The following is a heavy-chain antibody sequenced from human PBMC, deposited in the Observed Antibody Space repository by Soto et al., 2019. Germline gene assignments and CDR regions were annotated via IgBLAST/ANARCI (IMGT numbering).Heavy chain of an antibody. D-gene: IGHD2-2*01. CDR2: ISGSGGRT. J-gene: IGHJ6*02. CDR1: GFTFSIDA. CDR3: AKEVVVESAGRSHCYYYGLDV. V-gene: IGHV3-23*01. Sequence: EVQMLESGGGLVQPGGSLRLSCEASGFTFSIDAMNWVRQAPGKGLEWVSVISGSGGRTYYADSVKGRFTMSRDNSKNTLYLQMNSLRAHNTAVYYCAKEVVVESAGRSHCYYYGLDVWGQGTTVTVSS.